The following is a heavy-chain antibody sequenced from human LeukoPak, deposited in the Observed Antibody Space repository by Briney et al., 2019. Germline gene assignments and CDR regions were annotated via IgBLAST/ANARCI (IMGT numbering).Heavy chain of an antibody. Sequence: TSETLSLTCAVYGGSFSGYYWSWIRQPPGKGLEWIGEINHSGSTNYNPSLKSRVTISVDTSKNQFSLKLSSVTAADTAVYYCARRHYYGSGSYYNVNWFDPWGQGTLVTVSS. CDR1: GGSFSGYY. J-gene: IGHJ5*02. D-gene: IGHD3-10*01. V-gene: IGHV4-34*01. CDR3: ARRHYYGSGSYYNVNWFDP. CDR2: INHSGST.